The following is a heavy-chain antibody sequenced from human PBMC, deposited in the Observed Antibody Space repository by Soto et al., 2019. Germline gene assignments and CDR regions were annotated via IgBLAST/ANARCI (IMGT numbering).Heavy chain of an antibody. Sequence: QVHLVQSGAEVKKTGASVKVSCKTSGYTFINYGISWVRQAPGQGLEWMGWINGYNGNTNYARKFQGKFTMTTDTATNAAFLELTSLRSDDTAVYYCARGDRPVHFDYWGQGTLVTVSS. J-gene: IGHJ4*02. CDR1: GYTFINYG. CDR3: ARGDRPVHFDY. CDR2: INGYNGNT. V-gene: IGHV1-18*01.